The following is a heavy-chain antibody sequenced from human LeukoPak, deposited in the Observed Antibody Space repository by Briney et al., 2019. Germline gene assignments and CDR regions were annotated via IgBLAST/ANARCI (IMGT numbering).Heavy chain of an antibody. CDR3: ARDLGGSTSRFNWFDP. CDR2: IYTSGST. Sequence: PSETLSLTCTVSGGSISSYYWSWIRQPAGKGLEWIGRIYTSGSTNYNPSLKSRVTMSVDTSKNQFSLKLSSVTAADTAVYYCARDLGGSTSRFNWFDPWGQGTLVTVSS. V-gene: IGHV4-4*07. J-gene: IGHJ5*02. D-gene: IGHD2-2*01. CDR1: GGSISSYY.